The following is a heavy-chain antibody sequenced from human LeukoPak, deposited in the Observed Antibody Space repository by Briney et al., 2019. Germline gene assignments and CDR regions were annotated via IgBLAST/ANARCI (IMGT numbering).Heavy chain of an antibody. V-gene: IGHV1-2*02. CDR1: GYTFTGYY. J-gene: IGHJ4*02. CDR3: ARGSALAGSRHPSDY. Sequence: ASVKVSCTASGYTFTGYYMHWVRQAPGQGLEWMGWINPNNGDTKYAQKFQDRVTMTRDTSISTAYVEVSRLTSDDTAVYYCARGSALAGSRHPSDYWGKGTLVTVSS. D-gene: IGHD6-25*01. CDR2: INPNNGDT.